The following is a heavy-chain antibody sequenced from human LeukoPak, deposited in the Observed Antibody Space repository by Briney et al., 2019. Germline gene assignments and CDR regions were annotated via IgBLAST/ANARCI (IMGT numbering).Heavy chain of an antibody. V-gene: IGHV4-38-2*02. D-gene: IGHD3-22*01. CDR3: ARTLSSGYPDYFYYMDV. Sequence: SETLSLTRTVSGYSISSGYYWGWIRQPPGKGLEWIGSIYHSGSTYYNPSLKSRATISVDTSKNQFSLKLSSVTAADTAVYYCARTLSSGYPDYFYYMDVWGKGTTVTISS. J-gene: IGHJ6*03. CDR1: GYSISSGYY. CDR2: IYHSGST.